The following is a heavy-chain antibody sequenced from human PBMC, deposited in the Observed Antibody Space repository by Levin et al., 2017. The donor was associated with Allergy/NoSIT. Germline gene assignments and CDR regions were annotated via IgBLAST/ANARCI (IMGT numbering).Heavy chain of an antibody. D-gene: IGHD3-16*01. CDR3: AKDLLEYYDYVWGQLGGLDY. J-gene: IGHJ4*02. CDR2: ISYDGSNK. CDR1: GFTFSSYG. V-gene: IGHV3-30*18. Sequence: GGSLRLSCAASGFTFSSYGMHWVRQAPGKGLEWVAVISYDGSNKYYADSVKGRFTISRDNSKNTLYLQMNSLRAEDTAVYYCAKDLLEYYDYVWGQLGGLDYWGQGTLVTVSS.